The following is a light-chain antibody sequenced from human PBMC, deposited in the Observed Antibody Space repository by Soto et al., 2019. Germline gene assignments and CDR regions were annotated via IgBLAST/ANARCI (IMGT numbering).Light chain of an antibody. CDR2: VTF. CDR3: AVWDDGLSGWV. J-gene: IGLJ2*01. CDR1: DSNIGSNT. V-gene: IGLV1-44*01. Sequence: QSVLTQAPSASGTPGQSVTISCSGSDSNIGSNTVNWYQQFPGMAPKLLIYVTFQRSSGVPDRFSASKSGTSASLAISGLQSEDEAHYYCAVWDDGLSGWVFGGGTKVTVL.